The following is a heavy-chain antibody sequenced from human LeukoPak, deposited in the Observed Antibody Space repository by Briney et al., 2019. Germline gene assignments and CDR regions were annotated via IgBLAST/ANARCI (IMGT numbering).Heavy chain of an antibody. CDR2: FDPEDGET. Sequence: ASVKVSCKVSGYTLTELSMHWVRQAPGKGLEWMGGFDPEDGETIYAQKFQGRVTVTEDTSTDTAYMELSSLRSEDTAVYYCKSGDSGWPFDYWGQGTLVTVSS. CDR3: KSGDSGWPFDY. V-gene: IGHV1-24*01. D-gene: IGHD6-19*01. J-gene: IGHJ4*02. CDR1: GYTLTELS.